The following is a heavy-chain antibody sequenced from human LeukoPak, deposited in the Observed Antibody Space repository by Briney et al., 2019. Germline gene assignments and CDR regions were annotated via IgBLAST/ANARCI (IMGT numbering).Heavy chain of an antibody. Sequence: PGGSLRLSCAASGFTFSSYWMHCARQAPGKGLVWVSRIHSDGRSTDYADSVKGRFTISRDNAKNTLNLQMNSLRAEDTAVYYCARDPRGGTLDYWGQGALVTVSS. CDR3: ARDPRGGTLDY. J-gene: IGHJ4*02. V-gene: IGHV3-74*01. CDR1: GFTFSSYW. D-gene: IGHD3-10*01. CDR2: IHSDGRST.